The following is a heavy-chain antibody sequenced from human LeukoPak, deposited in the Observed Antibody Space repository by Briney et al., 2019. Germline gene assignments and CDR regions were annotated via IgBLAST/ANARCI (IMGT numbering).Heavy chain of an antibody. V-gene: IGHV4-39*02. CDR3: ARLWIVATWFDA. Sequence: SETLSLTCTVSNGSMTSDSYYWAWVRQPRGKGLERIGTIFYSGKTYYSASLKSRVTVSLDTSKKNFSLRLSSVTAADTAVYYCARLWIVATWFDAWGQGALVTVSS. J-gene: IGHJ5*02. D-gene: IGHD2-2*03. CDR1: NGSMTSDSYY. CDR2: IFYSGKT.